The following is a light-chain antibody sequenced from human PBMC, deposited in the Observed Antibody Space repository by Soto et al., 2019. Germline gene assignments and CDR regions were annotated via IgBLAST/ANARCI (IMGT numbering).Light chain of an antibody. V-gene: IGLV2-14*03. CDR2: DVA. CDR1: SSDVGAYNF. J-gene: IGLJ1*01. Sequence: HSALTQPASVSGSPGQSITISCTGTSSDVGAYNFVSWYQHYPDKAPKVVIYDVANRPSGVSYRFSASKSGNTASLTISGLQAEDEADYYCMSFTSSNTYVFGTGTKVTVL. CDR3: MSFTSSNTYV.